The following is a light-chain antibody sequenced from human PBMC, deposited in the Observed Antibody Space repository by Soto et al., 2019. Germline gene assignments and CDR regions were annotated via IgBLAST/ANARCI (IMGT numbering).Light chain of an antibody. J-gene: IGKJ5*01. V-gene: IGKV3-15*01. CDR1: QSFVGNN. Sequence: EVVMTQSPPTLSVSPGERATLSCIGQSFVGNNLAWFQQKPGQAPRLLIYFASTRATGIPARFSGSGSGTEFTLTISSLQSEDFAVYYCQQHSAWPLTFGQGTRLEIK. CDR2: FAS. CDR3: QQHSAWPLT.